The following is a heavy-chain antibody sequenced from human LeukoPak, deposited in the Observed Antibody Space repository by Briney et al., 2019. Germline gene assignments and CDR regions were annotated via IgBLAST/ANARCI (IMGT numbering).Heavy chain of an antibody. D-gene: IGHD3-22*01. Sequence: GGSLRLSCEASGFTFSTFAMIWVRQAPGKGLEWVPFILYDGSNKYYTDSVRGRFTISRDNSKNTLYLQMNSLRAEDTAVYYCAKDSAYYYDSSGDPHYFDYWGQGTLVTVSS. CDR3: AKDSAYYYDSSGDPHYFDY. V-gene: IGHV3-30*02. J-gene: IGHJ4*02. CDR1: GFTFSTFA. CDR2: ILYDGSNK.